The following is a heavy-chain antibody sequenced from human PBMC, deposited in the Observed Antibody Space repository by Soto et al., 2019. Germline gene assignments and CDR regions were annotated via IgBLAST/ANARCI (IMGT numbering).Heavy chain of an antibody. J-gene: IGHJ4*02. CDR1: GGLFSSYP. D-gene: IGHD6-13*01. CDR3: ARDLQYSSKPPRTFYYFDY. CDR2: ISAFNGHT. V-gene: IGHV1-18*01. Sequence: QEQLVQSGAEVKKPGSSVKVSCKASGGLFSSYPISWVRQVPGQGLEWMGWISAFNGHTNYAQKFQDRVTMTTDTSTTTAYMELRSLGSDDTAVYYCARDLQYSSKPPRTFYYFDYWGQGTLVTVSS.